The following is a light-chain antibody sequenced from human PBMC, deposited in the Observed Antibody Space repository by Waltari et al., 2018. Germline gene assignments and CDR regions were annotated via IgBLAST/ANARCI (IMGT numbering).Light chain of an antibody. CDR1: SRHGGGSSY. V-gene: IGLV2-14*01. Sequence: QSALTQPASVSGSPGQWLTIPCTGTSRHGGGSSYVLWFQQHPGKAPKLMIYDVSKRPSGVSNRCSGSKSGNTASLTISGLQAEDEADYYCSSYTSSSVVFGGGTKLTVL. CDR3: SSYTSSSVV. CDR2: DVS. J-gene: IGLJ2*01.